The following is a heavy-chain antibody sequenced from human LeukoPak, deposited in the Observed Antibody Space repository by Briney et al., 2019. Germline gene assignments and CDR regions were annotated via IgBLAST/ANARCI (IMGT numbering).Heavy chain of an antibody. D-gene: IGHD5-24*01. Sequence: GGSLRLSCAASGFTLSSYSMNWVRQAPGKGLEWVSSISSSSSYIYYADSVKGRFTISRDNAKNSLYLQMNSLRAEDTAMYYCARGGDGYNSDLDYWGQRTLVTVSS. CDR3: ARGGDGYNSDLDY. CDR1: GFTLSSYS. V-gene: IGHV3-21*01. J-gene: IGHJ4*02. CDR2: ISSSSSYI.